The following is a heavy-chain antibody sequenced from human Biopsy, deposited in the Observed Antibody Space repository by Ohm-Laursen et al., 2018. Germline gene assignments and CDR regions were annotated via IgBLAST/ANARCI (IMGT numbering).Heavy chain of an antibody. CDR2: IYYTGST. V-gene: IGHV4-59*08. CDR1: GGSISNYY. CDR3: ARHAPSYSGSYWRYFDL. D-gene: IGHD1-26*01. Sequence: SETLSLTCTVSGGSISNYYWSWIRQPPGKGLEWIGYIYYTGSTNCNPSLKSRVTISVDTSMNHLSLRLTSVTAADTAAYYCARHAPSYSGSYWRYFDLWGRGTLVTVSS. J-gene: IGHJ2*01.